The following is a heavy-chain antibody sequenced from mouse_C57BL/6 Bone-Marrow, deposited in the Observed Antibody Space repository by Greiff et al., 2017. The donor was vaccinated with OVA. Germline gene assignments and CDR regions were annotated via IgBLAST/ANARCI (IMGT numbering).Heavy chain of an antibody. V-gene: IGHV1-64*01. J-gene: IGHJ3*01. D-gene: IGHD2-1*01. CDR1: GYTFTSYW. CDR2: IHPNSGST. Sequence: VKLKQPGAELVKPGASVTLSCKASGYTFTSYWMHWVKQRPGQGLEWIGMIHPNSGSTNYNEKFKSKATLTVDKSSSTAYMQLSSLTSEDSAVYYCARSGYGNGAYWGQGTLVTVSA. CDR3: ARSGYGNGAY.